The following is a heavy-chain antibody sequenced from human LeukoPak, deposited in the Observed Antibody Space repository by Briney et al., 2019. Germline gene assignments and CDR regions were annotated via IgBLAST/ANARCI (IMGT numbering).Heavy chain of an antibody. CDR1: RFTFSSYW. CDR2: INDDGTSK. CDR3: ARGCRSTSCSIDY. V-gene: IGHV3-74*01. Sequence: GRSLRLSCAASRFTFSSYWMHWVRQVPGKGLLWVARINDDGTSKTYADSVKGRFTISRDNAKNTLYLQMNSLRAEDTAVYYCARGCRSTSCSIDYWGQGTLVTVSS. J-gene: IGHJ4*02. D-gene: IGHD2-2*01.